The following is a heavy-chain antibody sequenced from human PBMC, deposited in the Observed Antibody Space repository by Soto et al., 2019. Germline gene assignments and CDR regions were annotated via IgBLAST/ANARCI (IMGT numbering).Heavy chain of an antibody. CDR1: GFTFSSYG. J-gene: IGHJ5*02. D-gene: IGHD6-13*01. V-gene: IGHV3-33*01. CDR3: ARGYGWFDP. CDR2: LWYDGSNK. Sequence: PGGSLRLSCAASGFTFSSYGMHWVRQAPGKGLEWVAVLWYDGSNKYYADSVKGRFTISRDNSKNTLYLQMNSLRAEDTAVYYCARGYGWFDPWGQGTLVTVSP.